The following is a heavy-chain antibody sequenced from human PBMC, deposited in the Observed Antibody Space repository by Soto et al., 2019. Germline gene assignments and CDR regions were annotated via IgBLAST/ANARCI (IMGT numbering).Heavy chain of an antibody. CDR2: ISTDGSST. Sequence: GGSLRLSCAASGFSFSTSWMHWVRQVPGKGLVWVSRISTDGSSTTYADSVKGRFTISRDNAKNTLYLQMNSLRAEDTAVYYFASSPECSDFYGSGSYYYYWAQGTLVTVSS. CDR3: ASSPECSDFYGSGSYYYY. D-gene: IGHD3-10*01. J-gene: IGHJ4*02. CDR1: GFSFSTSW. V-gene: IGHV3-74*03.